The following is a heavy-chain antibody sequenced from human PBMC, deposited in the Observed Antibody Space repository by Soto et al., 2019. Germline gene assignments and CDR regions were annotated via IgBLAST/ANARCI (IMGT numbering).Heavy chain of an antibody. V-gene: IGHV5-51*01. CDR1: GFTFRSYW. J-gene: IGHJ6*02. CDR2: IYPDDSET. Sequence: VQLVQSGAEVRKPGEPLTISCKGSGFTFRSYWIAWLRHKHGQGLEWMGLIYPDDSETRYNPSFVGQVTISAAKATAFMHWSSLKASDSALYFCASQLNDPGFDYGMDVWGQGTTVTVSS. CDR3: ASQLNDPGFDYGMDV.